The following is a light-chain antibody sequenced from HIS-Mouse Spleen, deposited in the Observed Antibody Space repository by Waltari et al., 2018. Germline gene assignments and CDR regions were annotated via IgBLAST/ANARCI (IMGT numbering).Light chain of an antibody. V-gene: IGKV3-20*01. CDR3: QQYGSSPVT. CDR1: QSVSSSY. Sequence: EIVLTQSPGTLSLSPGERATLSCRASQSVSSSYLAWYQQKPGQAPRLLIYGASSRATGILDRFSGSGSGTDFTLTISRLEPEDFAVYYCQQYGSSPVTFGQGTKLEIK. J-gene: IGKJ2*01. CDR2: GAS.